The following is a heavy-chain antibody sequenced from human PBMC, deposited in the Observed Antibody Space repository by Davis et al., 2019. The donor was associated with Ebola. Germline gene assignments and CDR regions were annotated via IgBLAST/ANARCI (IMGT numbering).Heavy chain of an antibody. V-gene: IGHV1-2*02. CDR2: IIPKSGGT. Sequence: ASVKVSCKASGYTFTSYYLHWVRQAPGQGLEWMGWIIPKSGGTQFAQKFQGRVSMTRDTSSKIAYMELSRLTSDDTAVYYCARVRYYDFWSGDWDAFDIWGQGTMVTVSS. CDR3: ARVRYYDFWSGDWDAFDI. J-gene: IGHJ3*02. CDR1: GYTFTSYY. D-gene: IGHD3-3*01.